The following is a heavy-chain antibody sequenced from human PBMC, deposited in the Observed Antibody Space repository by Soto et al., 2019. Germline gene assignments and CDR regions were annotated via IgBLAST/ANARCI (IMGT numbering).Heavy chain of an antibody. CDR2: INMDGSTS. V-gene: IGHV3-74*01. CDR1: GFVFSSYW. CDR3: ARDGGVSIFGPKRLPLNWLDL. J-gene: IGHJ5*02. D-gene: IGHD3-3*01. Sequence: LLESGGDLVQPGGSLTLSCAASGFVFSSYWLHWVRQVPGKGLVWVSRINMDGSTSNYADSVKGRFTISRDNSRKTLYLQMSNLRVEDTAVYYCARDGGVSIFGPKRLPLNWLDLWGRGTLVTVSS.